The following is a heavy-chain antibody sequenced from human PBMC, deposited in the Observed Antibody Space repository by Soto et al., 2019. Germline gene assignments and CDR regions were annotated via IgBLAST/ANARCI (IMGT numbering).Heavy chain of an antibody. J-gene: IGHJ4*02. CDR2: VSHDGRNT. CDR1: GFTFSDYA. D-gene: IGHD6-19*01. CDR3: AKGWRQWLVTSDVND. V-gene: IGHV3-30*18. Sequence: VQLVESGGGVVQPGRSLRLSCAASGFTFSDYAMHWVRQAPGKGLEWVAVVSHDGRNTHYADSVKGRFTISRDSSKNTVALERTSLRAEDTAVYYCAKGWRQWLVTSDVNDWGQGALVTVSS.